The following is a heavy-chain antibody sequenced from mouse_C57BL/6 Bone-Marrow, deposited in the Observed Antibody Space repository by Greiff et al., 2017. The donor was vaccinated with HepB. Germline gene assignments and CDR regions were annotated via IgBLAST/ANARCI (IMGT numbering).Heavy chain of an antibody. J-gene: IGHJ2*01. V-gene: IGHV1-81*01. Sequence: VQGVESGAELARPGASVKLSCKASGYTFTSYGISWVKQRTGQGLEWIGEIYPRSGNTYYNEKFKGKATLTADKSSSTAYMELRSLTSEDSAVYFCARSSNCFDYWGQGTTLTVSS. CDR2: IYPRSGNT. CDR3: ARSSNCFDY. D-gene: IGHD6-1*01. CDR1: GYTFTSYG.